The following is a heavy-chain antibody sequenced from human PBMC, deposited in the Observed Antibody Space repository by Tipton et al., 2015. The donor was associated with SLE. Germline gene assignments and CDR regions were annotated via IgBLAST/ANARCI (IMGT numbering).Heavy chain of an antibody. CDR2: INHSGST. J-gene: IGHJ4*02. CDR1: GGTISSRSYY. Sequence: TLSLTCSVSGGTISSRSYYWGWIRQPPGKGLEWIGEINHSGSTNYKPSLRSRVTISVDTSKNQFSLKLSSVTAADTAVYYCAREHFNSSGYYYFDYWGQGTLVTVSS. D-gene: IGHD3-22*01. CDR3: AREHFNSSGYYYFDY. V-gene: IGHV4-39*07.